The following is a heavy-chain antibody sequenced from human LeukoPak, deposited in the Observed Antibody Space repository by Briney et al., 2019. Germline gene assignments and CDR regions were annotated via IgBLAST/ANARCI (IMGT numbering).Heavy chain of an antibody. Sequence: SETLSLTCTVSGGSISSYYWSWIRQPPGKGLEWIGYIYYSGSTNYNPSLKSRVTISVDTSKNQFSLKLSSVTAADTAVYYCARGFAYFYGSGSYYNQPLYYMDVWGKGTTVTVSS. CDR3: ARGFAYFYGSGSYYNQPLYYMDV. CDR2: IYYSGST. CDR1: GGSISSYY. J-gene: IGHJ6*03. V-gene: IGHV4-59*01. D-gene: IGHD3-10*01.